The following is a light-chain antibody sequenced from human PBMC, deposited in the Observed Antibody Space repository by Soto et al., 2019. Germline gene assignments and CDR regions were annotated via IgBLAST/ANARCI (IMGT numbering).Light chain of an antibody. CDR3: SSYTSSNTVL. J-gene: IGLJ2*01. CDR1: SSDVGGYRY. Sequence: QSVLTQPASVSGSPGQSISMSCTGTSSDVGGYRYVSWYQHHPGKAPKLMIYEVSNRPSGVSNRFSGSKSGNTASLTISGLQAEDEADYYCSSYTSSNTVLFGGGTKLTVL. V-gene: IGLV2-14*01. CDR2: EVS.